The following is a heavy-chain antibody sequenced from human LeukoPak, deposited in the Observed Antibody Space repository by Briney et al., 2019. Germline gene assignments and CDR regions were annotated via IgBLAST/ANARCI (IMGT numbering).Heavy chain of an antibody. CDR1: GGSISSYY. J-gene: IGHJ5*02. V-gene: IGHV4-59*01. Sequence: PSETLSLTCTVSGGSISSYYWSLIRQPPGKRLKWIGYIYYSGSTKYNPSLKSRVSISIDTSKNQFSLKLSSVTAADTAVYYCARDRENYYGSGELSWFDPWGQGTLVTVSS. D-gene: IGHD3-10*01. CDR3: ARDRENYYGSGELSWFDP. CDR2: IYYSGST.